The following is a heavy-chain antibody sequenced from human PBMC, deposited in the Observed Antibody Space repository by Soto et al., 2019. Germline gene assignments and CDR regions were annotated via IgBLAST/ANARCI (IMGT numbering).Heavy chain of an antibody. CDR2: IYYSGSA. J-gene: IGHJ4*02. V-gene: IGHV4-59*08. CDR3: ARRYGYYFDY. D-gene: IGHD4-17*01. Sequence: SETLSLTCTVSCCSITSYYWSWIRQPPGKGLEWIGYIYYSGSANYNPSLKSRVTISVDTSKNQLSLKLRSVTAADTAVYYCARRYGYYFDYWGQGTLVTVS. CDR1: CCSITSYY.